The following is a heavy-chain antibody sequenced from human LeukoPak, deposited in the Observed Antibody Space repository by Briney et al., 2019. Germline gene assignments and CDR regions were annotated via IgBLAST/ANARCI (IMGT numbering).Heavy chain of an antibody. CDR1: GFPIISNY. D-gene: IGHD3-3*01. CDR2: IYSGGST. Sequence: TGGSLSLSCAASGFPIISNYMSWVRQAPGKGLEWVSVIYSGGSTYYADSVEGRFTISRDNSKNTLYLQMNSLRAEDTAVYYCARSLEGLSYYYYGMDVWGQGTTVTVSS. J-gene: IGHJ6*02. V-gene: IGHV3-53*01. CDR3: ARSLEGLSYYYYGMDV.